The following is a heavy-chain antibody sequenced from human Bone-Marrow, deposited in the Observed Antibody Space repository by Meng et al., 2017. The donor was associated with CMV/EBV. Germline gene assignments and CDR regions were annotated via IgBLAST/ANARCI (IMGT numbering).Heavy chain of an antibody. CDR3: ARAISPPITIFGVNYGMDV. D-gene: IGHD3-3*01. CDR1: GGTFSSYT. CDR2: IIPILGIA. Sequence: SVKVSCKASGGTFSSYTISWVRQAPGQGLEWMGRIIPILGIANYAQKFQGRVTITADKSTSTAYMELSSLRSEDTAVYYCARAISPPITIFGVNYGMDVWGQGNMVTVSS. J-gene: IGHJ6*02. V-gene: IGHV1-69*02.